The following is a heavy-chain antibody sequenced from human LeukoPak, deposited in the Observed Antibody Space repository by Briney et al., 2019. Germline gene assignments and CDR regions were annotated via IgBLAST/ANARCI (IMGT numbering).Heavy chain of an antibody. CDR1: GGSISTSYY. Sequence: PSETLSLTCTVSGGSISTSYYWGWIRQSPGKGLEWIGSIYYSGSTYYNPSLKSRVTISVDTSKNQFSLKLSSVTAADTAVYYCARAVIYDSSGYFDYWGQGTLVTVSS. CDR3: ARAVIYDSSGYFDY. CDR2: IYYSGST. D-gene: IGHD3-22*01. V-gene: IGHV4-39*07. J-gene: IGHJ4*02.